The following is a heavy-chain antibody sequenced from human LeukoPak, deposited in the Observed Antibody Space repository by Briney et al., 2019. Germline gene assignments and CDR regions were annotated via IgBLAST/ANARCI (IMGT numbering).Heavy chain of an antibody. CDR3: ARFKEEIDY. CDR1: GFTFSTFA. V-gene: IGHV3-23*01. CDR2: IFPSGGEI. Sequence: GGSLRLSCAASGFTFSTFAMIWVRQPPGKGLEWVSSIFPSGGEIHYADSVRGRFTISRDNSKSTLSLQMNSLRAEDTAVYYCARFKEEIDYWGQGTLVTVSS. J-gene: IGHJ4*02.